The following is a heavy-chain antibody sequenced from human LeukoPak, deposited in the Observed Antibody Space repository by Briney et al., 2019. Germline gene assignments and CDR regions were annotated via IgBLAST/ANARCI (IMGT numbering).Heavy chain of an antibody. Sequence: PGGSLRLSCAASGFTFSSYAMSWVRQAPGKGLEWVSAISGSGGSTYYADSVKGRFTISRDNSKNTLYLQMNSLRAEDTAVYYCARSYSSSWYPLNYWGQGTLVTVSS. V-gene: IGHV3-23*01. CDR3: ARSYSSSWYPLNY. CDR2: ISGSGGST. D-gene: IGHD6-13*01. J-gene: IGHJ4*02. CDR1: GFTFSSYA.